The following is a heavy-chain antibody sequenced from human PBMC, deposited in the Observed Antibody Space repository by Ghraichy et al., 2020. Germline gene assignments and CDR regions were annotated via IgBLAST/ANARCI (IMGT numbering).Heavy chain of an antibody. Sequence: ASVKVSCKASGYTFTGYYMHWVRQAPGQGLEWMGWINPNSGGTNYAQKFQGWVTMTRDTSISTAYMELSRLRSDDTAVYYCARAGDYDYVWGSYRYKGNWFDPWGQGTLVTVSS. CDR1: GYTFTGYY. V-gene: IGHV1-2*04. CDR3: ARAGDYDYVWGSYRYKGNWFDP. D-gene: IGHD3-16*02. J-gene: IGHJ5*02. CDR2: INPNSGGT.